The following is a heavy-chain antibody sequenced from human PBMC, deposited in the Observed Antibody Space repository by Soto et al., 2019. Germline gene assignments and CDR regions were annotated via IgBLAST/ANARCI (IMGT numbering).Heavy chain of an antibody. CDR2: IIPILGIA. D-gene: IGHD2-15*01. CDR3: ARGHGGSYQSSAFDI. CDR1: GGTFSSYT. V-gene: IGHV1-69*02. Sequence: QVQLVQSGAEVKKPGSSVKVSCKASGGTFSSYTISWVRQAPGQGLEWMGRIIPILGIANYAQKFQGRVTITADKSTSAAYMELSSLRSEDTAAYYCARGHGGSYQSSAFDIWRQGTMVTVSS. J-gene: IGHJ3*02.